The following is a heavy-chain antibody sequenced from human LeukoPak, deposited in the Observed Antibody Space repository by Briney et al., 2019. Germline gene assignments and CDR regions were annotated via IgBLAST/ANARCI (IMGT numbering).Heavy chain of an antibody. V-gene: IGHV3-15*01. J-gene: IGHJ4*02. CDR3: TTEDIVVIPAAFDY. Sequence: GGSLRLSCAASGFTFSSYAMSWARQAPGKGLEWVGRIKSRTDGGTTDYAAPVKGRFTISRDDSKNTLSLQMNSLKTEDTAVYYCTTEDIVVIPAAFDYWGQGTLVTVSS. CDR1: GFTFSSYA. CDR2: IKSRTDGGTT. D-gene: IGHD2-2*01.